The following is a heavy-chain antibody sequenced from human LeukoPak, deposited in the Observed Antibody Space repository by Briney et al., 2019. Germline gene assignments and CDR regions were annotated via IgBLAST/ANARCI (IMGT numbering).Heavy chain of an antibody. J-gene: IGHJ2*01. V-gene: IGHV4-59*01. CDR1: GGSISDFY. D-gene: IGHD6-13*01. CDR3: ARGVWGWSGRSWSNYWFFDL. Sequence: PSETLSLTCTVSGGSISDFYWSWIRQPPGQGLEWIGYIYHSGSTNHNQSLKSRVALSVDTSKNQFSLKLNSVTAADTAVYYCARGVWGWSGRSWSNYWFFDLWGRGTLVTVSS. CDR2: IYHSGST.